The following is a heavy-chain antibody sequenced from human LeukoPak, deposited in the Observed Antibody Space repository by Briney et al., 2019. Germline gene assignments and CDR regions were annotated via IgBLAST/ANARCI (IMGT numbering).Heavy chain of an antibody. D-gene: IGHD3-22*01. J-gene: IGHJ4*02. CDR3: ASYYYDSSGFFDY. CDR2: IIPILGIA. CDR1: EGTFISYT. V-gene: IGHV1-69*10. Sequence: SVKVSCKASEGTFISYTISWVRQAPGQRLEWMGGIIPILGIANYAQKFQGRVTITADKSTSTAYMELSSLRSEDTAVYYCASYYYDSSGFFDYWGQGTLVTASS.